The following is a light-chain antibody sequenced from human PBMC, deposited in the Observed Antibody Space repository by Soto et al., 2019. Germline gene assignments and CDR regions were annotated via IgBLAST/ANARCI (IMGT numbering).Light chain of an antibody. CDR1: SSNIGNNA. CDR2: YDD. Sequence: QSVLTQPPSVSEAPRQRVTISCSGSSSNIGNNAVNWFQQLPGKAPKLLIYYDDLVPSGVSDRFSGSKSGTSASLAIRGLQSEDEADYYGATWDDSLNGPVFGGGTKVTVL. V-gene: IGLV1-36*01. J-gene: IGLJ2*01. CDR3: ATWDDSLNGPV.